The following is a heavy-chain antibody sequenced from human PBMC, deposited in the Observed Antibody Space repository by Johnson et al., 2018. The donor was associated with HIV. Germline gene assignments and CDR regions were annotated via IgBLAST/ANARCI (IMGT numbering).Heavy chain of an antibody. CDR3: ARRTYRYGESPDAFDI. D-gene: IGHD5-18*01. CDR1: GFTFSSYA. CDR2: ISYDGSNK. J-gene: IGHJ3*02. Sequence: QVQVVESGGGVVQPGRSLRLSCAASGFTFSSYAMHWVRQAPAKGLEWVAVISYDGSNKYYADSVKGRFTISRDNSKNTLYLQMNSLRPEDTAVYHCARRTYRYGESPDAFDIWGQGTMVTVSS. V-gene: IGHV3-30*04.